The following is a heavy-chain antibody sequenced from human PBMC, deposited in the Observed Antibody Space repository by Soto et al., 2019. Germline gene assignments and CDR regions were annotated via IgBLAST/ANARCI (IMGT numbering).Heavy chain of an antibody. V-gene: IGHV3-30*02. Sequence: PGGSLRLSCRASGFRFSSYGMHWVRQAPGKGPEWVAFICGDGSNTDYVDSVRGRFTVSRDNSRNTLYLQMNSLRAEDTAVYYCAKVLDTMGCNWYDPWGQGTLVTVSS. CDR1: GFRFSSYG. CDR2: ICGDGSNT. CDR3: AKVLDTMGCNWYDP. J-gene: IGHJ5*02. D-gene: IGHD1-26*01.